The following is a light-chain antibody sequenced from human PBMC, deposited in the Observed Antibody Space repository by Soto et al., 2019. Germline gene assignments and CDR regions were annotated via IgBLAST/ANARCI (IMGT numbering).Light chain of an antibody. V-gene: IGKV1-39*01. CDR3: QKYNSAPQT. Sequence: DIQMTQSPSSLSASVGDRVTITCRASQTISNYLNWYQQKPGKAPKLLIYDASSLQSGVPSRFSGSGSGTDFTLTISSLQPEDVATYYCQKYNSAPQTFGQGTKVEIK. CDR1: QTISNY. CDR2: DAS. J-gene: IGKJ1*01.